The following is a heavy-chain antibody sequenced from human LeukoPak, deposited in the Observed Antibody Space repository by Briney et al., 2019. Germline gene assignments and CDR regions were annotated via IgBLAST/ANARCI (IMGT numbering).Heavy chain of an antibody. Sequence: SETLSLTCTVSGGSISSYYWSWIRQPPGKGLECIGYIYYSGSTNYNPSLKSRVTISVDTSTNQFPLKLSSVTAADTAVYYCARGEGGRGFDYWGQGTLVTVSS. CDR3: ARGEGGRGFDY. D-gene: IGHD1-26*01. J-gene: IGHJ4*02. V-gene: IGHV4-59*01. CDR2: IYYSGST. CDR1: GGSISSYY.